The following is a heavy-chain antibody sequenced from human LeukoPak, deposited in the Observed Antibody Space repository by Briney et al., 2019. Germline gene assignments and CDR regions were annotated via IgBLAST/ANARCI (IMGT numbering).Heavy chain of an antibody. V-gene: IGHV4-34*01. D-gene: IGHD3-9*01. CDR3: ARAFLTGYIDY. J-gene: IGHJ4*02. CDR2: IYYSGST. CDR1: GGSFSGYY. Sequence: PSETLSLTCAVYGGSFSGYYWSWIRQPPGKGLEWIGSIYYSGSTYYNPSLKSRVTISVDTSKNQFSLKLSSVTAADTAVYYCARAFLTGYIDYWGQGTLVTVSS.